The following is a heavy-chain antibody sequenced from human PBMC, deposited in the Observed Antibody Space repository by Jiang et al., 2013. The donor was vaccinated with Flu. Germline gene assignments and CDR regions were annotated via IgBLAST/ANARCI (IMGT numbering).Heavy chain of an antibody. J-gene: IGHJ4*02. CDR2: ISYDGSKK. D-gene: IGHD3-9*01. Sequence: VQLLESGGGVVQPERSLRLSCAASGFTFSDYVMHWVRQAPGKGLEWVAVISYDGSKKYFADSVKGRFTISRDNSKNTLYLQMNSLRAEDTAVYYCAKSILTGYYCIDYWDQGTLVTVSS. CDR3: AKSILTGYYCIDY. CDR1: GFTFSDYV. V-gene: IGHV3-30*18.